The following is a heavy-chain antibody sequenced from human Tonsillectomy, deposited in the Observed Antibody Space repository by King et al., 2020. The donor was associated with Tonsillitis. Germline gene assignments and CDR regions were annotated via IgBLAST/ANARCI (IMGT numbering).Heavy chain of an antibody. J-gene: IGHJ5*01. CDR1: GYKFTSYW. D-gene: IGHD4-17*01. V-gene: IGHV5-51*01. CDR3: AKRAYGDHRIDS. Sequence: VQLVESGAEVKKAGESLKISCKGSGYKFTSYWIDWVRQMPGKGLEWMGMIYPSDSEIKYSPSFQGQVTISADTSINTAYLQWSTLKASDTAVYYCAKRAYGDHRIDSWGQGTLVTVSS. CDR2: IYPSDSEI.